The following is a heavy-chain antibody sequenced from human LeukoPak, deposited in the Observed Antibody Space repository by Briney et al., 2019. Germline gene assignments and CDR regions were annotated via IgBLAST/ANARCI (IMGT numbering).Heavy chain of an antibody. D-gene: IGHD1-20*01. CDR1: GDSISSSSYY. V-gene: IGHV4-39*07. J-gene: IGHJ5*02. CDR2: IYYSGST. Sequence: SETLSLTCTVSGDSISSSSYYWGWIRQPPGKGLEWIGIIYYSGSTYYNPSLKSRVTISVDTSKNQFSLNLSSVTAADTAVYYCARGYNWKGWFDPWGQGTLVTVSS. CDR3: ARGYNWKGWFDP.